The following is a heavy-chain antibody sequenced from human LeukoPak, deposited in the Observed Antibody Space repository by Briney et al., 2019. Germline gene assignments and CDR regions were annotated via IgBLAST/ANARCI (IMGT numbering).Heavy chain of an antibody. CDR3: ARGGQLWNYYMDV. J-gene: IGHJ6*03. D-gene: IGHD6-13*01. Sequence: SETLSLTCAVYGGSFSGYYWSWIRQPPGKGLEWIGEINHSGSTNYNPSLKSRVTISVDTSKNQFSLKLSSVTAADTAVYYCARGGQLWNYYMDVWGKGTTVTVSS. CDR1: GGSFSGYY. V-gene: IGHV4-34*01. CDR2: INHSGST.